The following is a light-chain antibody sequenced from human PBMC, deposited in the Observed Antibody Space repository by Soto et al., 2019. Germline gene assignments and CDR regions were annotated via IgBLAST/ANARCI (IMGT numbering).Light chain of an antibody. CDR3: CSYGGDRV. J-gene: IGLJ2*01. CDR1: ISNVGNYNL. Sequence: SALTQPASVSGSPGQSITISCTGTISNVGNYNLVSWYQQHPGKAPKLILYEVNKRPSGVSNRFSGSKSGNTASLTISGLQTEDEADYYCCSYGGDRVFGGGTKLTVL. V-gene: IGLV2-23*02. CDR2: EVN.